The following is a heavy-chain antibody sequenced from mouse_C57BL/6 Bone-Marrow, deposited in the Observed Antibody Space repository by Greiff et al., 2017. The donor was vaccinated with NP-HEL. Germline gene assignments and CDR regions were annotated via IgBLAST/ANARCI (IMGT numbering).Heavy chain of an antibody. V-gene: IGHV5-4*01. CDR1: GFTFSSYA. Sequence: EVQLVESGGGLVKPGGSLKLSCAASGFTFSSYAMSWVRQTPEKRLEWVATISDGGSYTYYPDNVKGRFTISRDNAKNNLYLQMSHLKSEDTAMYYCAKLGLHYAMDYWGQGTSVTVSS. CDR2: ISDGGSYT. J-gene: IGHJ4*01. D-gene: IGHD4-1*01. CDR3: AKLGLHYAMDY.